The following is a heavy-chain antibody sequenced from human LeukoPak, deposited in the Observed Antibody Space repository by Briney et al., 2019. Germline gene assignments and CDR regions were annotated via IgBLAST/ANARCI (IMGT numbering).Heavy chain of an antibody. CDR3: ARGLRQQLDY. CDR1: GGSSSGYY. CDR2: INHSGST. Sequence: PSETLSLTCAVYGGSSSGYYWSWIRQPPGKGLEWIGEINHSGSTNYNPSLKSRVTISVDTSENQFSLKLSSVTAADTAVYYCARGLRQQLDYWGQGTLVTVSS. D-gene: IGHD6-13*01. J-gene: IGHJ4*02. V-gene: IGHV4-34*01.